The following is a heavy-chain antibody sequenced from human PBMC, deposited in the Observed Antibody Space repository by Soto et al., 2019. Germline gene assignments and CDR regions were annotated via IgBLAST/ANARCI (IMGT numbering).Heavy chain of an antibody. J-gene: IGHJ4*02. Sequence: GGSLRLSCAASGFTFSSYAMSWVRQAPGKGLEWVSAISVSGGSTYYADSVKGRFTISRDKSKNTLYLQMNSLRAEDTAVYYCAIGPSVAGLDYWGPGTLVTVSS. CDR2: ISVSGGST. CDR1: GFTFSSYA. D-gene: IGHD6-19*01. V-gene: IGHV3-23*01. CDR3: AIGPSVAGLDY.